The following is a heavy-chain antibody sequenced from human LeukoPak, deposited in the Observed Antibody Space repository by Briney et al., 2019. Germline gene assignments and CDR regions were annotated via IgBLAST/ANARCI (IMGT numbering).Heavy chain of an antibody. D-gene: IGHD3-22*01. CDR2: FDPEDGET. CDR1: GYTLTDLP. V-gene: IGHV1-24*01. Sequence: ASLRVSCKVSGYTLTDLPIHWVRQAPGKGRKWRGGFDPEDGETINAQKFQGRVTMPGDTSTDTAYMELSSLRSEDTAVYYCAGDYYESSDYWFGHWGQGTRVTVSS. J-gene: IGHJ1*01. CDR3: AGDYYESSDYWFGH.